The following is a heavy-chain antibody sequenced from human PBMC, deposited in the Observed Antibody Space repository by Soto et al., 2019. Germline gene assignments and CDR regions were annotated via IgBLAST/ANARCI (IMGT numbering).Heavy chain of an antibody. CDR2: MNAYSGNT. D-gene: IGHD2-2*02. CDR1: GYTFTSYD. J-gene: IGHJ3*01. Sequence: QVLLVQSGAEVKKPGASVKVSCKASGYTFTSYDINWVRQATGQGLEWMGWMNAYSGNTGYVQKFHASVTMTRDTSITTADMELSSLRSEDTAVYYCVRMGHHTAWGQGTVVTVSS. CDR3: VRMGHHTA. V-gene: IGHV1-8*01.